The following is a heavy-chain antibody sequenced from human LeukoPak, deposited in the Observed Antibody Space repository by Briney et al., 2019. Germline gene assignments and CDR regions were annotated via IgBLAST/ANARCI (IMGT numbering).Heavy chain of an antibody. Sequence: GGSLRLSCAASGFTFSSYSMNWVRQAPGKGLEWVSSISSSSSYIYYADSVKGRFTISRDNAKNSLYLQMNSLRAEDTAVYYCAKTEAEYSSGWYASGYWGQGTLVTVSS. D-gene: IGHD6-19*01. V-gene: IGHV3-21*04. CDR3: AKTEAEYSSGWYASGY. CDR2: ISSSSSYI. CDR1: GFTFSSYS. J-gene: IGHJ4*02.